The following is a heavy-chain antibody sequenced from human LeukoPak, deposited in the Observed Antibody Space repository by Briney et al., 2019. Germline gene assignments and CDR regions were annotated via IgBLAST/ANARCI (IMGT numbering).Heavy chain of an antibody. V-gene: IGHV1-18*01. D-gene: IGHD3-9*01. CDR1: GYTFTSYG. Sequence: ASVKVSCKASGYTFTSYGISWVRQAPGQGLEWMGWISAYNGNTNYAQKLQGRVTMTTDTPTSTAYMELRSLRSDDTAVYYCARNYDILTGYTGIDYWGQGTLVTVSS. J-gene: IGHJ4*02. CDR2: ISAYNGNT. CDR3: ARNYDILTGYTGIDY.